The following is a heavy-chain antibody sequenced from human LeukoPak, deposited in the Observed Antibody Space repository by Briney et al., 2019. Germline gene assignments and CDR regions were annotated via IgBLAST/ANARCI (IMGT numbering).Heavy chain of an antibody. CDR3: ARGGGYSYGAGDYYYYGMDV. Sequence: SETLSLTCTVSGGSISSYDWSWIRQPPGKGLEWIGYIYYSGSTNYNPSLKSRVTISVDTSKNQFSLKLSSVTAADTAVYYCARGGGYSYGAGDYYYYGMDVWGQGTTVTVSS. J-gene: IGHJ6*02. CDR1: GGSISSYD. D-gene: IGHD5-18*01. V-gene: IGHV4-59*01. CDR2: IYYSGST.